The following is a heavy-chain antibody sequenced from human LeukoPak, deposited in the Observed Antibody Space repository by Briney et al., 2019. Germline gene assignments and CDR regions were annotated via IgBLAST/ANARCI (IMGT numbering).Heavy chain of an antibody. CDR1: GFSFNNYA. V-gene: IGHV3-23*01. CDR3: AKGAYDYIEIAYFDY. Sequence: GGSLRLSCVASGFSFNNYAMNWVRQAPGKGLEWVSLIIGSSGTTFYADSVKGRFTISRDKSKSTLYLQMNSLRAEDTAVYYRAKGAYDYIEIAYFDYWGQGSLVTVSS. D-gene: IGHD5-12*01. J-gene: IGHJ4*02. CDR2: IIGSSGTT.